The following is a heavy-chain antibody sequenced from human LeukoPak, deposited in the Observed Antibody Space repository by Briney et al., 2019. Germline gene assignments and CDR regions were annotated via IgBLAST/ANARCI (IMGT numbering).Heavy chain of an antibody. CDR1: GGSISSGGYS. Sequence: SETLSLTCAVSGGSISSGGYSWSWIRQPPGKGLEWIGYIYHSGSTYYNPSLKSRVTISVDRSKNQFSLKLSSVSAADTAVYYCARVAISRNDAFDIWGQGTMVTVSS. V-gene: IGHV4-30-2*01. CDR3: ARVAISRNDAFDI. J-gene: IGHJ3*02. D-gene: IGHD1-14*01. CDR2: IYHSGST.